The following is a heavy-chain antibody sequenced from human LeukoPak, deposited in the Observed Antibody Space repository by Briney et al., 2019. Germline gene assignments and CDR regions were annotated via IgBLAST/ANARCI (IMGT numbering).Heavy chain of an antibody. Sequence: SETLSLTCIVSGGSIGRGSYYWNWIRQPAGKGLEWMGRVYNSGSTNYNPSLKSRVTISTDMSKNQFSLKLSSVTAADTAVYYCARQTFGALYFDSWGQGTLVTVSS. CDR1: GGSIGRGSYY. CDR3: ARQTFGALYFDS. J-gene: IGHJ4*02. CDR2: VYNSGST. V-gene: IGHV4-61*02. D-gene: IGHD3-10*01.